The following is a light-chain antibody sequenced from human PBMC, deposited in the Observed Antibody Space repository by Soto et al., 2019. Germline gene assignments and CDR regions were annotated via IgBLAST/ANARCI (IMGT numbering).Light chain of an antibody. J-gene: IGLJ2*01. V-gene: IGLV2-8*02. Sequence: QSVLTQPPSASRSPGQSVTISCTGTSSDVGGYNYVSWYQQHPGKAPKLMIYEVSKRPSGVPDRFSCSKSGNTASLTVSGLQAEDEADYYCSSYAGSNVVFGGGTKVTVL. CDR2: EVS. CDR3: SSYAGSNVV. CDR1: SSDVGGYNY.